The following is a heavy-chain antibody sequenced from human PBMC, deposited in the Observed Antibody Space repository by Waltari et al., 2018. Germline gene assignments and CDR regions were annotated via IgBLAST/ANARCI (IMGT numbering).Heavy chain of an antibody. CDR2: VWPDGGKK. V-gene: IGHV3-33*01. J-gene: IGHJ4*02. CDR3: ARVAVPGTFFFDY. Sequence: QVQLVESGGGVVQPGRSLRLSCAASGFTFSSSCMHWLRQAPGKGLEWVALVWPDGGKKYYEDSVKGRFTISRDNSNNMLSQQMSSLRAGDTAVYYCARVAVPGTFFFDYWGQGTLVTVSS. CDR1: GFTFSSSC. D-gene: IGHD6-19*01.